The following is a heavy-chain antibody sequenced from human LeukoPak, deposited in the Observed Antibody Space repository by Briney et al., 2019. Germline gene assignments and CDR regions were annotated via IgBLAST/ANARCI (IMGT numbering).Heavy chain of an antibody. V-gene: IGHV3-23*01. J-gene: IGHJ3*02. Sequence: XLXCAASXFTXSSXXMSWVXQXPXXGLXXXSAXSGSGGSTYYADSVKGRFTISRDNSKNTLYLQMNSLRAEDTAVYYCARIEKTIVGMYPGLFPLNAFDIWGQGKMVIISS. CDR1: XFTXSSXX. CDR3: ARIEKTIVGMYPGLFPLNAFDI. CDR2: XSGSGGST. D-gene: IGHD1-26*01.